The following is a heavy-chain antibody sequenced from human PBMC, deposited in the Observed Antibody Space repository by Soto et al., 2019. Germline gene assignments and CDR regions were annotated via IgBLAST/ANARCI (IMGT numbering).Heavy chain of an antibody. Sequence: GESLKISCKGSGYSFSTSWIAWVRQMPGKGLEWMGIVYPGDSDTRYSPSFQGQVTISADKSISTAYLQWSSLKASDTAMYYCARQGRYDRGGPIWGPAYYCDYWGQGTLVTVPS. V-gene: IGHV5-51*01. CDR1: GYSFSTSW. D-gene: IGHD3-22*01. CDR2: VYPGDSDT. J-gene: IGHJ4*02. CDR3: ARQGRYDRGGPIWGPAYYCDY.